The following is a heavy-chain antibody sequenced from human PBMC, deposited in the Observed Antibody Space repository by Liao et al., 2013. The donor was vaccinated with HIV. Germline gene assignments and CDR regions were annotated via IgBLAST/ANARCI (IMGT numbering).Heavy chain of an antibody. J-gene: IGHJ4*02. V-gene: IGHV4-39*07. Sequence: QLQLQESGPRLVKPSETLSLTCTVSGGSISSSSYYWGWIRQPRGKGLEWIGSIHYSGNTYYNPSLKSRVTISIDTSKNQFSLKLSSVTAADTAVYYCARSRYAGDTDYWGQGTLVTFSS. D-gene: IGHD1-1*01. CDR1: GGSISSSSYY. CDR3: ARSRYAGDTDY. CDR2: IHYSGNT.